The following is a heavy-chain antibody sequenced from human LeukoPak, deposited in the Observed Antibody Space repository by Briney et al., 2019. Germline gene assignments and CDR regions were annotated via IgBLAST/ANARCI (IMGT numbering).Heavy chain of an antibody. CDR1: GFTFSSYA. D-gene: IGHD6-13*01. V-gene: IGHV3-23*01. CDR3: AKRGAAAGAQHFDY. J-gene: IGHJ4*02. Sequence: PGGSLRLSCAASGFTFSSYAMTWVRQAPGKGLEWVSGISNSGGSTYYADSVKGRFTISRDNSKNTLYLQMNSLRAEDTAVYYCAKRGAAAGAQHFDYWGQGTPVTVSS. CDR2: ISNSGGST.